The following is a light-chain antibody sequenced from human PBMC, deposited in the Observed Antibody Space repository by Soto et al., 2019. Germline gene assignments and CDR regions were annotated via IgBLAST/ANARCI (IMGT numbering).Light chain of an antibody. Sequence: QPVLTQSPSASASLGASVKLTCTLSSGHSNYAIAWHQQQSEKGPRYLMKLNSDGSHSKGDGIPDRFSGSSSGAARYLTTSRLQSEDEADYYCQTWGSGIVVFGGGTKLTVL. V-gene: IGLV4-69*01. CDR1: SGHSNYA. CDR3: QTWGSGIVV. J-gene: IGLJ2*01. CDR2: LNSDGSH.